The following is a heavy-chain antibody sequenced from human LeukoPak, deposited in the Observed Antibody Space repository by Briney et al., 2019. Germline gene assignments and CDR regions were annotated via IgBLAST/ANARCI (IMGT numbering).Heavy chain of an antibody. CDR1: GFTVSSNY. V-gene: IGHV3-53*01. J-gene: IGHJ4*02. CDR3: ARDGGGGWLDY. Sequence: GGSLRLSCAASGFTVSSNYMSWVRQAPGKGLEWVSVIYSGGSAYYADSVKGRFTISRDNSKNTLYLQMNSLRVEDTGVYYCARDGGGGWLDYWGQGTRVTVSS. CDR2: IYSGGSA. D-gene: IGHD6-19*01.